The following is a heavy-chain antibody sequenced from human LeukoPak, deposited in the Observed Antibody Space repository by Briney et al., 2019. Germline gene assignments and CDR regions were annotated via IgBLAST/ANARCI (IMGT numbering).Heavy chain of an antibody. V-gene: IGHV1-2*02. CDR3: ARVGPIWYYYDSRADIPGDY. CDR1: GYTFTGYY. D-gene: IGHD3-22*01. Sequence: ASVKVSCKASGYTFTGYYMHWVRQAPGQGLEWMGWINPNSGGTNYAQKFQGRVTMTRDTSISTAYMELSRLRSDDTAVYYCARVGPIWYYYDSRADIPGDYWGQGTLVTVSS. CDR2: INPNSGGT. J-gene: IGHJ4*02.